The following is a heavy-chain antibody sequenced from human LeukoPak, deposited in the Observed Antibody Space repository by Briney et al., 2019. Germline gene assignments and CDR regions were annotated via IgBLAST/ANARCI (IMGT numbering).Heavy chain of an antibody. J-gene: IGHJ5*02. CDR3: ARSPGITIFGVVITNNWFDP. V-gene: IGHV4-59*01. CDR1: GGSISSYY. D-gene: IGHD3-3*01. CDR2: IYYSGST. Sequence: PSETLSLTCTVSGGSISSYYWSWIRQPPGKGLEWIGYIYYSGSTNYNPSLKSRVTISVDTFKNQFSLKLSSVTAANTAVYYCARSPGITIFGVVITNNWFDPWGQGTLVTVSS.